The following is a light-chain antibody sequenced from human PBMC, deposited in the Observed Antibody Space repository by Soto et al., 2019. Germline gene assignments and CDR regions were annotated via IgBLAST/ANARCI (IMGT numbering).Light chain of an antibody. J-gene: IGLJ2*01. CDR3: GTWDSSLGDVV. CDR2: DNN. V-gene: IGLV1-51*01. CDR1: SSNLGNNY. Sequence: QSALTQPPSVSAAPGQKVTISCSGSSSNLGNNYVSWYQQLPGTAPKVLIYDNNKRPSGIPDRFSGSKSGTSATLGITGLQTGDEADYYCGTWDSSLGDVVFGGGTQLTVL.